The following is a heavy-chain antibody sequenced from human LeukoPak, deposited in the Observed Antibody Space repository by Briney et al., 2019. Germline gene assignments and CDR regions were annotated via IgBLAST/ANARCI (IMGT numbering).Heavy chain of an antibody. V-gene: IGHV3-7*01. CDR3: AAPGGKYSSGWYASVSRKYYFDY. Sequence: GGSLRLSCAASGFTFSSYWMSWVRQAPGKGLEWVANIKQDGSEKYYVDSVKGRFTISRDNAKNSLYLQMNSLRAEDTAVYYCAAPGGKYSSGWYASVSRKYYFDYWGQGTLVTVSS. CDR1: GFTFSSYW. D-gene: IGHD6-19*01. CDR2: IKQDGSEK. J-gene: IGHJ4*02.